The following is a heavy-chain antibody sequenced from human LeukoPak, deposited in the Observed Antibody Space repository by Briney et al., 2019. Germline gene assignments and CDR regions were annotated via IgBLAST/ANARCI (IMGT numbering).Heavy chain of an antibody. Sequence: ASVKVSCKASGGTFSSYAISWVRQAPGQGLEWMGGIILIFGTANYAQKFQGRVTITADKSTSTAYMELSSLRSEDTAVYYCASAKGDGYNTLIYFDYWGQGTLVTVSS. CDR3: ASAKGDGYNTLIYFDY. CDR1: GGTFSSYA. V-gene: IGHV1-69*06. D-gene: IGHD5-24*01. J-gene: IGHJ4*02. CDR2: IILIFGTA.